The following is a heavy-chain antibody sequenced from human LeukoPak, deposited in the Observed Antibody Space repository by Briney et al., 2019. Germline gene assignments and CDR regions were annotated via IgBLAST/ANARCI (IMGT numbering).Heavy chain of an antibody. CDR1: GFTFSSYE. Sequence: GGSLRLSCAASGFTFSSYEMNWVRQAPGKGLEWVSYISSSGSTIYYADSVKGRFTISRDNAKNSLYLQMNSLRAEDTAVYYCARHRGGRTFDYWGQGTLVTVSS. J-gene: IGHJ4*02. D-gene: IGHD3-16*01. V-gene: IGHV3-48*03. CDR3: ARHRGGRTFDY. CDR2: ISSSGSTI.